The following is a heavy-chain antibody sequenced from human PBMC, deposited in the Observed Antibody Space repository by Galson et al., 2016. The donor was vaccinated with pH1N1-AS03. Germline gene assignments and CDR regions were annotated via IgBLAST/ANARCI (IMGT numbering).Heavy chain of an antibody. Sequence: SETLSLTCAVSGYSISSGYYWGWVRQPPGKGLEWIGEISHSGSTNYNPSLKSRDTTSIDWSKNQLSLHLTSITAADTAVYYCARLAGRAGYEHHLWFDPWGQGTLVTVSS. V-gene: IGHV4-38-2*01. CDR1: GYSISSGYY. J-gene: IGHJ5*02. CDR3: ARLAGRAGYEHHLWFDP. D-gene: IGHD1-14*01. CDR2: ISHSGST.